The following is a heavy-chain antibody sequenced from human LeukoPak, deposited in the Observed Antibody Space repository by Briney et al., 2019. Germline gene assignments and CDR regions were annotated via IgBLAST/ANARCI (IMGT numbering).Heavy chain of an antibody. J-gene: IGHJ6*03. CDR1: GYSISSGYY. V-gene: IGHV4-38-2*02. D-gene: IGHD3-9*01. CDR3: ARGDDILTHYYMDV. CDR2: IYHSGST. Sequence: SETLSLTCTVSGYSISSGYYWGWIRQPPRKGLEWIGSIYHSGSTYYNPSLKSRVTISVDTSKNQSSLKLSSVTAADTAVYYCARGDDILTHYYMDVWGKGTTVTVSS.